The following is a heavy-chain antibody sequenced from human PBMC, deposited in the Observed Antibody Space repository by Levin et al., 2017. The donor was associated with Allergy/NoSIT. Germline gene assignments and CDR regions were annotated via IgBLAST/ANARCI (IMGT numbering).Heavy chain of an antibody. Sequence: GESLKISCKVSGYTLTELSMHWVRQAPGKGLEWMGGFDPEDGETIYAQKFQGRVTMTEDTSTDTAYMELSSLRSEDTAVYYCATMYYDILTGTRCSWFDPWGQGTLVTVSS. CDR3: ATMYYDILTGTRCSWFDP. CDR1: GYTLTELS. J-gene: IGHJ5*02. V-gene: IGHV1-24*01. CDR2: FDPEDGET. D-gene: IGHD3-9*01.